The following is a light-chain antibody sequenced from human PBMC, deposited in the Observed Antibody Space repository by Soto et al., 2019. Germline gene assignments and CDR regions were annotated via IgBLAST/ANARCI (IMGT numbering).Light chain of an antibody. V-gene: IGKV4-1*01. CDR1: QTLLYNSNNKNY. J-gene: IGKJ4*01. Sequence: DIVMIQSPDSLPVSLGERATINCKSSQTLLYNSNNKNYLAWYQVKPGQPPNLLIYWASTRESGVPDRFSGGGSGTDFTLTISSLQAEDVAVYYCQQYYSNPPTFGGGTKVEIK. CDR2: WAS. CDR3: QQYYSNPPT.